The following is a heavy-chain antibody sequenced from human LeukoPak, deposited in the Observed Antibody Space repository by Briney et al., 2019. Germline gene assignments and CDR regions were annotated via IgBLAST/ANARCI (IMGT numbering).Heavy chain of an antibody. J-gene: IGHJ4*02. CDR1: GGSFSGYY. V-gene: IGHV4-59*01. D-gene: IGHD5-24*01. Sequence: SETLSLTCAVYGGSFSGYYWSWIRQPPGKGLEWIGYIYYSGSTNYNPSLKSRVTISVDTSKNQFSLKLSSVTAADTAVYYCAREDRLGGWLQFIYWGQGTLVTVSS. CDR2: IYYSGST. CDR3: AREDRLGGWLQFIY.